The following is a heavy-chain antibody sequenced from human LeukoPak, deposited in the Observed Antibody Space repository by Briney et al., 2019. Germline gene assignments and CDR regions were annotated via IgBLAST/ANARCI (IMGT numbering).Heavy chain of an antibody. V-gene: IGHV1-8*03. J-gene: IGHJ4*02. D-gene: IGHD3-10*01. CDR3: ARDGDFDY. Sequence: ASVKVSCKASGYTFTSYDINWVRQATGQGLEWMGWMNPNSGNTGYAQKFQGRVTITADKSTSTAYMELSSLRSEDTAVYYCARDGDFDYWGQGTLVTVSS. CDR1: GYTFTSYD. CDR2: MNPNSGNT.